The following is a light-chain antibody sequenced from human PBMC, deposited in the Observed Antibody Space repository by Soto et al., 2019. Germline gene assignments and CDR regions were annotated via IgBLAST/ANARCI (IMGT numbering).Light chain of an antibody. V-gene: IGLV1-47*02. CDR2: SNI. CDR3: AAWDDSLSRAV. Sequence: QAVVTQPPSASGTAGQRVTISCSGSSSNIGSNYVYWYQQLPGMAPKLLIYSNIHRPSGVPDRFSGSKSGTSASLAIGGLRSEDEADYYCAAWDDSLSRAVFGGGTQLTVL. CDR1: SSNIGSNY. J-gene: IGLJ7*01.